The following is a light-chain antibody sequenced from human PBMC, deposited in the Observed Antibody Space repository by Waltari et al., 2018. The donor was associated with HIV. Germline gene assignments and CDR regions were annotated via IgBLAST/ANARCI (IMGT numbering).Light chain of an antibody. CDR2: AAS. CDR1: QSISSY. CDR3: QKTYSTPYT. V-gene: IGKV1-39*01. Sequence: DIQMTQSPSSLSASVGYRVTITCRASQSISSYLNWYHHKPGKAPKLLIYAASNLQSGVPSRFSGSGSGTDFTLTISSLQPEDFATYYCQKTYSTPYTFGQGTKLEIK. J-gene: IGKJ2*01.